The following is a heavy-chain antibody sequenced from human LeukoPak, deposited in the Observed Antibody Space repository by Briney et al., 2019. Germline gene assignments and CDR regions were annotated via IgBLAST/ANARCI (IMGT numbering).Heavy chain of an antibody. CDR1: DDSISDYY. CDR3: ARGGGWSPYYFDY. V-gene: IGHV4-59*01. Sequence: SETLSLACTVSDDSISDYYRGWLRQPPGKGLEWIGYFHNSGTSTYNPSLKSRVTISADTSKNQFSLNLNSVTAADTAVYYCARGGGWSPYYFDYWGQGTLVTVSS. J-gene: IGHJ4*02. D-gene: IGHD6-19*01. CDR2: FHNSGTS.